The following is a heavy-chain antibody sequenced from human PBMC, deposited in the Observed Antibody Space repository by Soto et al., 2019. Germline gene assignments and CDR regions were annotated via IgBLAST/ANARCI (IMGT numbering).Heavy chain of an antibody. D-gene: IGHD3-3*01. V-gene: IGHV3-23*01. CDR3: VRDGPPQVTLFGFHITPLEY. Sequence: EVQVLESGGGLVQPGGSLRVSCEVSGFTFDTFMMSWVRQAPGKGLEWVSSISGSGSNTYYADSVQGRFSISRDNANNTLYLHMTNLGAADTAIYYCVRDGPPQVTLFGFHITPLEYWGLGTLVTVSS. J-gene: IGHJ4*02. CDR2: ISGSGSNT. CDR1: GFTFDTFM.